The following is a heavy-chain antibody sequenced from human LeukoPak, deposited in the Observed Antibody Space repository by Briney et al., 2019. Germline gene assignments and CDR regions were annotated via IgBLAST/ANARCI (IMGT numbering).Heavy chain of an antibody. V-gene: IGHV1-69*13. CDR2: IIPIFGTA. Sequence: SVKVSCKASGGTFSSYAISWVRQAPGQGLEWMGGIIPIFGTANYAQKFQGRVTITADESASTAYMELSSLRSEDTAVYYCARDGCTNGVCYTHWYFDLWGRGTLVTVSS. CDR1: GGTFSSYA. J-gene: IGHJ2*01. CDR3: ARDGCTNGVCYTHWYFDL. D-gene: IGHD2-8*01.